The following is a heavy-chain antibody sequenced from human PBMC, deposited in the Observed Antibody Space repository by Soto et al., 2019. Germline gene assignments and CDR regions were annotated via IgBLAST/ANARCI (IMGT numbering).Heavy chain of an antibody. D-gene: IGHD1-20*01. CDR2: MKQDGSEK. CDR1: GFTFSNYW. J-gene: IGHJ4*02. V-gene: IGHV3-7*03. Sequence: EVQLVESGGGLVQPGGSLRLSCAASGFTFSNYWMSWVRQAPGNGLEWVANMKQDGSEKDYVGSVKGRFTISRDNAKNSLYLQRTSLTTEETAVYYCARLITPRVLDSWGQGTLVTVSS. CDR3: ARLITPRVLDS.